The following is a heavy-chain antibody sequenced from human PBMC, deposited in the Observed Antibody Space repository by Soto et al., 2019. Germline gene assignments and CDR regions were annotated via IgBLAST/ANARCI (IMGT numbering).Heavy chain of an antibody. CDR2: ISAYNGNT. V-gene: IGHV1-18*01. D-gene: IGHD6-19*01. J-gene: IGHJ5*02. Sequence: ASVKVSCKAAGYTFTSYGISWVRQAPGQGLEWMGWISAYNGNTNYAQKLQGRVTMTTDTSTSTAYMELRSLRSDDTAVYYCARGQAVAGPSWIDPWGQGTLVTAPQ. CDR1: GYTFTSYG. CDR3: ARGQAVAGPSWIDP.